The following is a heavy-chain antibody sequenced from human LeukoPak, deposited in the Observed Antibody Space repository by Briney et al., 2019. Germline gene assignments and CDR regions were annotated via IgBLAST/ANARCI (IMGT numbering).Heavy chain of an antibody. Sequence: GGSLRLSCAASGFTFNDYYMSWIRQASGKGLEWLSYINIGGTNTHYADSVKGRFTISRDNAKKSLYLEMNNLRAEDTAVYYCATDGAGFDTWGQGVLVTVSS. V-gene: IGHV3-11*01. CDR3: ATDGAGFDT. CDR2: INIGGTNT. J-gene: IGHJ5*02. CDR1: GFTFNDYY.